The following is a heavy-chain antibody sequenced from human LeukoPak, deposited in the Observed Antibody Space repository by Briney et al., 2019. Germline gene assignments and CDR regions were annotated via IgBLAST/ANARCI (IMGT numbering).Heavy chain of an antibody. CDR2: ITSDGGST. CDR3: VKSRASSWYVHDY. Sequence: GGSLRLSCSASGFTFSGYATHWVRQAPGKGLEYVSAITSDGGSTYYADSMKGRFTISRDNSKNTLYLQMSSLRAEDTAVYYCVKSRASSWYVHDYWGQGTLVTVSS. V-gene: IGHV3-64D*09. D-gene: IGHD6-13*01. CDR1: GFTFSGYA. J-gene: IGHJ4*02.